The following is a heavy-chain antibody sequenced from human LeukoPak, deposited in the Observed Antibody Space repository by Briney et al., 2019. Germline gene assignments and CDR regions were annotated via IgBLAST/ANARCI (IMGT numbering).Heavy chain of an antibody. D-gene: IGHD3-22*01. CDR1: GGSIRGYY. Sequence: SETLSLTCTVSGGSIRGYYWSWIRQPPGKGLEWIGYIYYSGSTNYNPSLKSRVTISVDTSKNQFSLRLSSMTAADTAVYYCARVTGYMIEDYFDYWGQGTLVTISS. J-gene: IGHJ4*02. CDR2: IYYSGST. CDR3: ARVTGYMIEDYFDY. V-gene: IGHV4-59*01.